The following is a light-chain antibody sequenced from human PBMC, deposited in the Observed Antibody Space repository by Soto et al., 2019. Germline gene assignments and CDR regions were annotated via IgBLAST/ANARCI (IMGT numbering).Light chain of an antibody. CDR2: KAS. CDR3: QQYNSYPWT. CDR1: QTISSW. V-gene: IGKV1-5*03. Sequence: DIQMTQSPSTPSGSVGDRVTITCRASQTISSWLAWYQQKPGKAPKLLIYKASTLKSGVPSRFSGSGSGTEFTLTITSLQPDDFATYYCQQYNSYPWTFGQGTKVDIK. J-gene: IGKJ1*01.